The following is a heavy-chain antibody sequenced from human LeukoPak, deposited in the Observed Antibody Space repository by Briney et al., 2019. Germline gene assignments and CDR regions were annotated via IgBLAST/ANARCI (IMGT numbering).Heavy chain of an antibody. CDR2: INSNGQRTGRT. V-gene: IGHV3-64D*09. D-gene: IGHD1-26*01. J-gene: IGHJ4*02. CDR3: VKGYTSTYYSAYFDY. CDR1: GFTFSNHA. Sequence: GGSLRLSCSASGFTFSNHAMHWVRQAPGKGLQYVSAINSNGQRTGRTYYADSVKGRFTISRDNSKNTLFLQMSSLRAEDTAIYYCVKGYTSTYYSAYFDYWGQGTRVTVSS.